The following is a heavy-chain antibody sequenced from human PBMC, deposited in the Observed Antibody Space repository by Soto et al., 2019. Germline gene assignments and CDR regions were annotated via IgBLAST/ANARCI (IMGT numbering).Heavy chain of an antibody. J-gene: IGHJ4*02. D-gene: IGHD1-20*01. V-gene: IGHV3-48*02. CDR3: ARDFGYNWNDPVEFDY. Sequence: GGSLRLSCAASGFTFSSYSMNWVRQAPGKGLEWVSYISSSSSTIYYADSVKGRFTISRDNAKNSLYLQMNSLRDEDTAVYYCARDFGYNWNDPVEFDYWGQGTLVTVSS. CDR1: GFTFSSYS. CDR2: ISSSSSTI.